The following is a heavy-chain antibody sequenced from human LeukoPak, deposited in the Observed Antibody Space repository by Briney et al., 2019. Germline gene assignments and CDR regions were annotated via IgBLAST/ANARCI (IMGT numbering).Heavy chain of an antibody. J-gene: IGHJ4*02. V-gene: IGHV4-34*01. Sequence: SETLSLTCAVYGGSFSGCYWSWIRQPPGKGREWIGEINHSGSTNYNPSLKSRVTISVDTSKNQFSLRLNSVTAADTAMYYCAKSGGYGLIDYWGQGTRVTVSS. CDR1: GGSFSGCY. D-gene: IGHD1-26*01. CDR3: AKSGGYGLIDY. CDR2: INHSGST.